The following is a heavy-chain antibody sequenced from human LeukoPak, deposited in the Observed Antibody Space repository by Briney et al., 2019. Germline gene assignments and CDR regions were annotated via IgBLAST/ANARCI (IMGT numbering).Heavy chain of an antibody. CDR1: GFTFSNYW. Sequence: GGSLRLSRAASGFTFSNYWMHWVRQPPGKGLVWVSRINIDGSSTNYADSVKGRFTVSRDNAKNTLFLQMNGLRVDDTATYYCVREYTTSSRRYFDYWGQGDLVTVSA. V-gene: IGHV3-74*01. CDR3: VREYTTSSRRYFDY. D-gene: IGHD6-6*01. J-gene: IGHJ4*02. CDR2: INIDGSST.